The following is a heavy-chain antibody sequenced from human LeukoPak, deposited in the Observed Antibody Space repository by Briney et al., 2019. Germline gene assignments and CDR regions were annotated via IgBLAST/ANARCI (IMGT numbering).Heavy chain of an antibody. CDR1: GGSFSGYY. J-gene: IGHJ4*02. CDR2: INHSGST. Sequence: SETLSLTCAVYGGSFSGYYWSWIRQPPGKGLERIGEINHSGSTNYNPSLKSRVTISVDTSKNQFSLKLSSVTAADTAVYYCARVYCTNGVCSEDDYWGQGTLVTVSS. CDR3: ARVYCTNGVCSEDDY. D-gene: IGHD2-8*01. V-gene: IGHV4-34*01.